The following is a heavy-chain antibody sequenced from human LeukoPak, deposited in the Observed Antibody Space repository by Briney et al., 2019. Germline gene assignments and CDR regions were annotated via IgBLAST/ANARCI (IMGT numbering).Heavy chain of an antibody. CDR1: GGSVSNYY. J-gene: IGHJ4*02. Sequence: PSETLSLTCTVSGGSVSNYYWSWIPQPPGKGLEWIGDIFYSGSTNYNPSLKSRVTISIDTSKNQFSLELSSVTAADSAVYYCARPPLLDYWGQGTLVTVSS. CDR3: ARPPLLDY. V-gene: IGHV4-59*08. CDR2: IFYSGST.